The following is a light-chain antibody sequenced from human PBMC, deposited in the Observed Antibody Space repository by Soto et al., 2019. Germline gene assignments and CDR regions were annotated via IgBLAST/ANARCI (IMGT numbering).Light chain of an antibody. Sequence: SYELTQPPSVSVAPGKTARITCGGDNIGSKLVHWYQLKPGQAPVVVIYYDMDRPSGIPDRFSGSHSGNMATLTISRVEAGDEADYYCQVWDKSSGHWVFGGGTQLTVL. V-gene: IGLV3-21*04. J-gene: IGLJ3*02. CDR3: QVWDKSSGHWV. CDR2: YDM. CDR1: NIGSKL.